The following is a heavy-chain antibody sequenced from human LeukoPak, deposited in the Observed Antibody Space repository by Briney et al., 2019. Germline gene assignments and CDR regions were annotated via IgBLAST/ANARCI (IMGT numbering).Heavy chain of an antibody. Sequence: GGSLRLSCAASGFTFSNAWMSWVRQAPGKGLEWAGRIKSKTDGGTTDYAAPVKGRFTISRDDSKNTLYLQMNSLKTEDTAVYYCTTSVVVAPLAFDYWGQGTLVTVSS. V-gene: IGHV3-15*01. J-gene: IGHJ4*02. CDR3: TTSVVVAPLAFDY. D-gene: IGHD2-15*01. CDR2: IKSKTDGGTT. CDR1: GFTFSNAW.